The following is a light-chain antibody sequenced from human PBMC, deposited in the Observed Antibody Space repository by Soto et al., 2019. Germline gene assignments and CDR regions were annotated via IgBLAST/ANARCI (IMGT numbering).Light chain of an antibody. CDR1: QGISSY. Sequence: IQLTQSPFFLSASVGDRVTITCRASQGISSYLAWYQQKPGKAPKLLIYAASTLQSGVPSRFSGSGSGTEFILTINNLQPEDFASYFCLQVYSLPRTFGLGTKVDIK. CDR2: AAS. V-gene: IGKV1-9*01. CDR3: LQVYSLPRT. J-gene: IGKJ1*01.